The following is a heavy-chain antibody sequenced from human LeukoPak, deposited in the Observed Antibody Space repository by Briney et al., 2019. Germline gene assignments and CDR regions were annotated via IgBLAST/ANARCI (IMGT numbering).Heavy chain of an antibody. V-gene: IGHV4-39*07. CDR2: MYSLGSP. Sequence: PSETLSLTCAVYAGSINDVIYYWGWIRQPPGKGLEWIGSMYSLGSPVYNPSLDRRVSISLDASKNQVSLNLSSVTAADTAVYYCVRDNTRLNSNGFDIWGQGTLVTVS. J-gene: IGHJ3*02. CDR3: VRDNTRLNSNGFDI. D-gene: IGHD1-1*01. CDR1: AGSINDVIYY.